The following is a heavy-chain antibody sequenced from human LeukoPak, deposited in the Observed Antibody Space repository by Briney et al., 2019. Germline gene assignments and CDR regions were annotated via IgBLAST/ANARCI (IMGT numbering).Heavy chain of an antibody. J-gene: IGHJ4*02. CDR1: GFPFSSYS. V-gene: IGHV3-7*03. D-gene: IGHD6-13*01. CDR3: ARSIPYGTTWYGRSDY. Sequence: GGSLRLSCTASGFPFSSYSMTWVRQAPGKGVEWVANIKPDGTTKFYVDSVKGRFTISRDNALNSLYLQMNSLRAEDTAIYYCARSIPYGTTWYGRSDYWGQGTLVTVSS. CDR2: IKPDGTTK.